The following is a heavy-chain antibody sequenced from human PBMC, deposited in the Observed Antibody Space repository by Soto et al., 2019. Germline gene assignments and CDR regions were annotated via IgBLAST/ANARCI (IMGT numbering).Heavy chain of an antibody. CDR2: FDPEDGET. V-gene: IGHV1-24*01. CDR1: GYTLTELS. J-gene: IGHJ4*02. CDR3: ATVAKSDGYFDY. D-gene: IGHD2-8*01. Sequence: GASVKVSCKVSGYTLTELSMHWVRQAPGKGLEWMGGFDPEDGETIYAQKFQGRVTMTEDTSTDTAYMELRSLRSEDTAVYYCATVAKSDGYFDYWGQGTLVTVSS.